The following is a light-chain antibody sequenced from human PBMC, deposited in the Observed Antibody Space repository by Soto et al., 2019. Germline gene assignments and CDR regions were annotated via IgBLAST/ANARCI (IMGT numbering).Light chain of an antibody. J-gene: IGKJ3*01. Sequence: EIVLTQSPGTLSLSPGERATLSCRASQSVSSSYLAWYQQKPGQAPRLLIYGASTRATGIPARFSGSGSGTEFTLTISSLQPEDFAVYYCQQYGRSPGLFTFGPGTKVDIK. CDR1: QSVSSSY. CDR2: GAS. CDR3: QQYGRSPGLFT. V-gene: IGKV3-20*01.